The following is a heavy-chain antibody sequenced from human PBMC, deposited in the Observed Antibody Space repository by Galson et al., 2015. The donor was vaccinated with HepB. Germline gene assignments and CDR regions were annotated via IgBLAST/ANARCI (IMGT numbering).Heavy chain of an antibody. V-gene: IGHV3-30*04. D-gene: IGHD2-2*01. CDR3: ARDQISIVVVPAASYYYYYGMDV. CDR1: GFTFSSYA. Sequence: SLRLSCAASGFTFSSYAMHWVRQAPGKGLEWVAVISYDGSSKYYADSVKGRFTISRDNSKNTLYLQMNSLRAEDTAVYYCARDQISIVVVPAASYYYYYGMDVWGQGTTVTVSS. J-gene: IGHJ6*02. CDR2: ISYDGSSK.